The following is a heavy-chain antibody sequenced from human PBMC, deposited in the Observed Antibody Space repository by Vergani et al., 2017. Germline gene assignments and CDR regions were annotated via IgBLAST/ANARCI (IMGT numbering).Heavy chain of an antibody. Sequence: EVQLLQSGGGVIQPGGSVRLPCAASGFTFSACPMTWVRQAPGKGLEWVSAISARYPSTYYADSVKGRFTISRDNSKNMLYLQMNSLRAEDTAVYYCARLSYDTTPYLQGGYDCWGQGTLVSVSS. CDR3: ARLSYDTTPYLQGGYDC. V-gene: IGHV3-23*01. CDR1: GFTFSACP. D-gene: IGHD3-22*01. J-gene: IGHJ4*02. CDR2: ISARYPST.